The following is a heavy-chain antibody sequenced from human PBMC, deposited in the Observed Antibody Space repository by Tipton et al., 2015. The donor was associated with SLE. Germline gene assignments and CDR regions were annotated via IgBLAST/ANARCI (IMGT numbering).Heavy chain of an antibody. J-gene: IGHJ3*02. CDR2: INHSGGI. CDR3: ARGGRVDI. CDR1: GGSFSGYY. Sequence: TLSLTCAVYGGSFSGYYWSWIRQPPGKGLEWIGEINHSGGINYNPSLKSRVAISVETSKNQFSLRLSSVTAADTAVYYCARGGRVDIWGQGTMVTVSS. V-gene: IGHV4-34*01.